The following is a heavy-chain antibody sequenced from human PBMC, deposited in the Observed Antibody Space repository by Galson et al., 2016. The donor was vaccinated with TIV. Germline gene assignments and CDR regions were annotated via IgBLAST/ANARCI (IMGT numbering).Heavy chain of an antibody. CDR2: IIPIFHSA. D-gene: IGHD3-10*01. Sequence: SVKVSCKASGGTFSDYGISWVRQAPGQGPEWMGRIIPIFHSAKSAQKFQDRVTITADESMSTVYMELSSLRSEDTAVYYCATLGGYFGSGSYKTDFWGQGTLVTVSS. V-gene: IGHV1-69*13. CDR1: GGTFSDYG. J-gene: IGHJ4*02. CDR3: ATLGGYFGSGSYKTDF.